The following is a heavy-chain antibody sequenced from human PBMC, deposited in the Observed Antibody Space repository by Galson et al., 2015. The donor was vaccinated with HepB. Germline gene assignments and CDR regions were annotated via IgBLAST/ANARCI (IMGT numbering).Heavy chain of an antibody. CDR2: INPRTGST. V-gene: IGHV1-46*01. J-gene: IGHJ4*02. D-gene: IGHD2/OR15-2a*01. Sequence: SVKVSCKASGYTFSTYSMHWVRQAPGQGLEWMGIINPRTGSTSYAQKFQGRVTMTKDTSTSTVYIELSSLRSEDTAVYYCTFRDFGSQSGDFWGQGTLVIVSS. CDR3: TFRDFGSQSGDF. CDR1: GYTFSTYS.